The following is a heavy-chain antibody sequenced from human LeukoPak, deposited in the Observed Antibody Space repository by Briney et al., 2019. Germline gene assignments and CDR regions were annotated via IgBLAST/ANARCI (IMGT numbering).Heavy chain of an antibody. D-gene: IGHD2-15*01. CDR1: DYPISSGYY. V-gene: IGHV4-38-2*02. CDR2: ILQSGST. Sequence: PSETLSLTCTVSDYPISSGYYWGWIRQPPGKGLEWIGIILQSGSTYSNPSLQSRVTISVDTSKNQFSLKLNSVTAADTAVYYCASFYCSGGSCYQYYSYYYMDVWGKGTTVTISS. J-gene: IGHJ6*03. CDR3: ASFYCSGGSCYQYYSYYYMDV.